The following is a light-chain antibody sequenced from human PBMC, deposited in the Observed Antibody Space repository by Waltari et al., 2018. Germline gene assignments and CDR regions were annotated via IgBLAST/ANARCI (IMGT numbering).Light chain of an antibody. J-gene: IGLJ2*01. CDR3: CSYAGSYTLV. Sequence: QSALTQPRSVSGSPGQSVTISCTGTSSDVGGYKYVSWYQQHPGKAPKLMIYDVSERPSGVPVRFSGAKSGNTASLTISGLQAEDEADYYCCSYAGSYTLVFGGGTKLTVL. V-gene: IGLV2-11*01. CDR1: SSDVGGYKY. CDR2: DVS.